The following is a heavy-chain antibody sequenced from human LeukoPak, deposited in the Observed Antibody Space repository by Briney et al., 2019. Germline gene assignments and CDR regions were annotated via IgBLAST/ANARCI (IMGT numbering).Heavy chain of an antibody. D-gene: IGHD3-3*01. CDR3: AAGTYYDFWSGYYTIPAYYYYGMDV. CDR2: MNPNSGKT. Sequence: ASVKVSCKASGYTFTSYDINWVRQATGKGLEWMGWMNPNSGKTGYAQKFQGRVTMTRNTSISTAYMEMSSLRSEDTAVYYCAAGTYYDFWSGYYTIPAYYYYGMDVWGQGTTVTVSS. CDR1: GYTFTSYD. V-gene: IGHV1-8*01. J-gene: IGHJ6*02.